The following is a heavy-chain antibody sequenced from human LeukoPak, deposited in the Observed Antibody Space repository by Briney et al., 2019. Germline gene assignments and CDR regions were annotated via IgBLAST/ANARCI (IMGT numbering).Heavy chain of an antibody. J-gene: IGHJ3*02. V-gene: IGHV4-39*07. D-gene: IGHD1-1*01. CDR1: GVSISSSNSY. CDR3: ATYRTGEKSAFDI. CDR2: TYYSGST. Sequence: SETLSLTCTVSGVSISSSNSYWGWIRQPPGKGLEWIGSTYYSGSTYYNPSLKSRVTMSVGTSKNQFSLKLSSVTAADTAVYYCATYRTGEKSAFDIWGQGTVVTVSS.